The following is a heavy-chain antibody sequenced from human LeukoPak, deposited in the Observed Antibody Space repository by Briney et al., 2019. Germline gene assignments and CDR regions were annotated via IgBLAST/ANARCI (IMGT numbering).Heavy chain of an antibody. CDR2: ISGYNGNT. CDR3: ARSTYYYESSGYCDY. V-gene: IGHV1-18*01. CDR1: GYTFTNYG. Sequence: ASVKVSCKASGYTFTNYGIDWVRQAPGQGLEWMGWISGYNGNTNYAQKLQGRVTMTTDTSTTTAYTELRSLRSDDTAVYYCARSTYYYESSGYCDYWGRGTVVTVSS. D-gene: IGHD3-22*01. J-gene: IGHJ4*02.